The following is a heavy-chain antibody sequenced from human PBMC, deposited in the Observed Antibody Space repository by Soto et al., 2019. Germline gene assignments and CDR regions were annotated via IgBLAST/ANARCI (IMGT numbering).Heavy chain of an antibody. CDR2: MYYNGRN. V-gene: IGHV4-31*01. CDR3: AKGRMVRVNKLVFDY. D-gene: IGHD2-8*01. Sequence: QVQLQESGPGLVKPSQTLSLTCIVSGASISSGGYYWSWIRQHPGKGLEWSGYMYYNGRNLDNPSLQRLVTISVNTSENHFSLKMSSVTAADTAVQFCAKGRMVRVNKLVFDYLGQGALINVST. CDR1: GASISSGGYY. J-gene: IGHJ4*02.